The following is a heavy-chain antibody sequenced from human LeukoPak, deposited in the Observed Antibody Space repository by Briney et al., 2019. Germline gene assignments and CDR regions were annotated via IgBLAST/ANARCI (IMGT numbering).Heavy chain of an antibody. D-gene: IGHD3-3*01. V-gene: IGHV4-34*01. CDR3: ARGDANYDFRSGYYTSYYYMDV. CDR1: GGSFSGYY. J-gene: IGHJ6*03. CDR2: INHSGST. Sequence: SETLSLTCAVYGGSFSGYYWSWLRQPPGKGLEWIGEINHSGSTNYNPSLKSRVTISVDTSKNQFSLKLSSVTAADTAVYYCARGDANYDFRSGYYTSYYYMDVWGKGTTVTVSS.